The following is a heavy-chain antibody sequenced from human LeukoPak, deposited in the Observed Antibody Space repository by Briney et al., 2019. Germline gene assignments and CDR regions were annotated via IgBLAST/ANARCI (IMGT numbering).Heavy chain of an antibody. CDR1: GFTFDDYA. CDR2: ISWNSGSI. J-gene: IGHJ5*02. V-gene: IGHV3-9*01. CDR3: ATATFYATSGYFPS. Sequence: GGSLRLSCAASGFTFDDYAMHWVRQAPGKGLEWVSGISWNSGSIEYADSVKGRFTISRDNAKNSLYLQMNSLRDEDTAVYYCATATFYATSGYFPSWGQGTLVTVSS. D-gene: IGHD3-22*01.